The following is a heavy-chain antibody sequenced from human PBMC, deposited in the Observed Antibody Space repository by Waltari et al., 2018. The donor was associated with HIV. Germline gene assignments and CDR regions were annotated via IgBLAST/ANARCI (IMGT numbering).Heavy chain of an antibody. D-gene: IGHD2-15*01. V-gene: IGHV3-33*01. CDR3: ARDPNYQDYCSGGSCYAFDI. Sequence: QVQLVESGGGVVQPGRSLRLSCAASGFTFSSYGMHWVRQAPGKGLEWVAVIWYDGSNKYYADSVKGRFTISRDNSKNTLYLQMNSLRAEDTAVYYCARDPNYQDYCSGGSCYAFDIWGQGTMVTVSS. J-gene: IGHJ3*02. CDR2: IWYDGSNK. CDR1: GFTFSSYG.